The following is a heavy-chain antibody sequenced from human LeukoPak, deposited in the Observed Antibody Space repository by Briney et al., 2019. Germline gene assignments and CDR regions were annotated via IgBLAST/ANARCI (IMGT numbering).Heavy chain of an antibody. D-gene: IGHD5/OR15-5a*01. V-gene: IGHV3-13*01. CDR1: GFTFSSYD. CDR3: IRGGIQVSGIDAFDI. CDR2: IGIAGDT. J-gene: IGHJ3*02. Sequence: PGGSLRLSCAASGFTFSSYDMHWVRQAPGRGLEWVSAIGIAGDTYYPDSVKGRFTISRENAKNSVYLQMNSLKDGDTAVYYCIRGGIQVSGIDAFDIWGQGTMVTVSS.